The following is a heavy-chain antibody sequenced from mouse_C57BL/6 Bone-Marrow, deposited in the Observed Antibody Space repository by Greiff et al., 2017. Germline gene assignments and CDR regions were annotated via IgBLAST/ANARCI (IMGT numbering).Heavy chain of an antibody. V-gene: IGHV1-69*01. J-gene: IGHJ4*01. CDR3: ARDAAYYSNYVYYYAMDY. Sequence: QVQLKQPGAELVMPGASVKLSCKASGYTFTSYWMHWVKQRPGQGLEWIGEIDPSVSYTNYNQKFKGKSTLTVDKSSSTAYMQLSSLTSEDSAVYYCARDAAYYSNYVYYYAMDYGGQGTSVTVSS. D-gene: IGHD2-5*01. CDR2: IDPSVSYT. CDR1: GYTFTSYW.